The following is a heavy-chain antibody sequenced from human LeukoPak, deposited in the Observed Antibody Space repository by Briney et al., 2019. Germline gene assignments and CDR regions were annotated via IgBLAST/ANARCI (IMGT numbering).Heavy chain of an antibody. CDR2: IYPGDSDT. CDR1: GYSFTSYW. Sequence: GESLKLSCKGSGYSFTSYWIGWVRQMPGKGLEWMGNIYPGDSDTRYSPSFQGQVTISADKSISTAYLQWSSLKASDTAMYYCARRPGIAAAGVDYWGQGTLVTVSS. J-gene: IGHJ4*02. D-gene: IGHD6-13*01. V-gene: IGHV5-51*01. CDR3: ARRPGIAAAGVDY.